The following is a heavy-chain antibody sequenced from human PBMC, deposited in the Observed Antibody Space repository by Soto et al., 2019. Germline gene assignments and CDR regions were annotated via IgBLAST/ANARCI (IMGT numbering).Heavy chain of an antibody. CDR2: IWYDGSKK. V-gene: IGHV3-33*01. CDR3: VRDPANVTSYFDY. Sequence: QVQLVESGGGVVQPGRSLRLSCAASGYTFSRYGMHWVRQAPGKGLDWVALIWYDGSKKDYAESVKGRFTIARDESKNTLFLPMDSLRIADTAVYYCVRDPANVTSYFDYWGQGTLVTLSP. J-gene: IGHJ4*01. CDR1: GYTFSRYG. D-gene: IGHD2-2*01.